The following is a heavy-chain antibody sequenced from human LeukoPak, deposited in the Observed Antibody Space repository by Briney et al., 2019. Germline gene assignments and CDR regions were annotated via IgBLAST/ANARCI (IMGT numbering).Heavy chain of an antibody. CDR1: GGSISTYY. CDR2: IYYNGST. Sequence: KSSETLSLTCTVAGGSISTYYWSWIRQPPGKGLEYIGYIYYNGSTNYNPSLKSRVTISVDTSKNQFSLKLSSMTAADTAVYYCARVACSGGSCYNFDYWGPGSLVTVSS. D-gene: IGHD2-15*01. J-gene: IGHJ4*02. V-gene: IGHV4-59*01. CDR3: ARVACSGGSCYNFDY.